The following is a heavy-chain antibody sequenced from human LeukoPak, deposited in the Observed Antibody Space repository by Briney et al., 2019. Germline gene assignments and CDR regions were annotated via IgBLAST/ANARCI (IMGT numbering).Heavy chain of an antibody. V-gene: IGHV3-74*01. CDR2: INADGSSA. D-gene: IGHD3-22*01. J-gene: IGHJ4*02. CDR3: ARGSTYYESSGRVPFDY. CDR1: GFTLSNYW. Sequence: GGSLRLSCAASGFTLSNYWMHWVRQAPGKGLVWVSRINADGSSASYADSVKGRFTISRDNAKNTLYLQMNSLRAEDTAVYYCARGSTYYESSGRVPFDYWGQGTLVTVSS.